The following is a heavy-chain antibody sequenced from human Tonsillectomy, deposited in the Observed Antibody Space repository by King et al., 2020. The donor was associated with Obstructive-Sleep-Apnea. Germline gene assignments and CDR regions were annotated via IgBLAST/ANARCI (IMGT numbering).Heavy chain of an antibody. CDR2: VSAYNDYT. Sequence: QLVQSGAEVKKPGASVKVSCKASGYTFSSYGITWVRQAPGQGPELMGWVSAYNDYTQYAQMFQGRVTLTADTSTSTVYMELTSLTPDDTAMYYCARSSTGWYNYWGQGTLVTVSS. D-gene: IGHD6-19*01. CDR3: ARSSTGWYNY. J-gene: IGHJ4*02. CDR1: GYTFSSYG. V-gene: IGHV1-18*04.